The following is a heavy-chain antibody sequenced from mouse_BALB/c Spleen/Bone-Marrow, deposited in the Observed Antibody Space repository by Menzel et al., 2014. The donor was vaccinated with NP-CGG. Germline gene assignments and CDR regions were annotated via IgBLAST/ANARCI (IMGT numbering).Heavy chain of an antibody. J-gene: IGHJ3*01. D-gene: IGHD1-1*01. V-gene: IGHV1-7*01. CDR1: GYTFTSYW. Sequence: QVQLQQSGAELAKPGASVKMSCKASGYTFTSYWMHWVEQRPGQGLEWIGYINPSSGYNEYNQKFKDKATLTADKSSSTAYMQLSSLTSEDSAVYYCAGYYYGEGFAYWGQGTLVTVSA. CDR2: INPSSGYN. CDR3: AGYYYGEGFAY.